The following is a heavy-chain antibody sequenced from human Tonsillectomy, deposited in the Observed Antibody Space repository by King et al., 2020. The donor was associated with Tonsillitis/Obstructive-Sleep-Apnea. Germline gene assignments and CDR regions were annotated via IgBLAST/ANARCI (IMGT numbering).Heavy chain of an antibody. D-gene: IGHD5-24*01. CDR3: ARVPPPGQRASYNGPDS. Sequence: VQLVESGGGLSQPGGSLRLSCAAAGLTVTDNYMTWVRQAPGKGLEWVSVIYTSGSTFYAGSVEGRFTISRDNSKNSLYLQMSGLRAADSAVYYCARVPPPGQRASYNGPDSWGQGTLVTVSS. CDR2: IYTSGST. CDR1: GLTVTDNY. V-gene: IGHV3-53*01. J-gene: IGHJ4*02.